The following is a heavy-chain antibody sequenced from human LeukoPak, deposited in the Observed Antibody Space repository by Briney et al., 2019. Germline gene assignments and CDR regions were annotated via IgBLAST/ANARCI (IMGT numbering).Heavy chain of an antibody. CDR3: VRGEWELRFHY. V-gene: IGHV4-59*08. CDR1: GGSISSYY. CDR2: IYYSGST. D-gene: IGHD1-26*01. Sequence: SETLSLTCTVSGGSISSYYWSWIRQPPGKGLEWIGYIYYSGSTNYNPSLKSRVTISVDTSKNQFSLKLSSVTAADTAVYYCVRGEWELRFHYWGQGTLVTVSS. J-gene: IGHJ4*02.